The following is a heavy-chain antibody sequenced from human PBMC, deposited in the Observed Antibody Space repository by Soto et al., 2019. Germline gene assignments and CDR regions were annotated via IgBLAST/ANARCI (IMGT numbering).Heavy chain of an antibody. V-gene: IGHV1-3*01. Sequence: QVQLVQSGAEVKKPGASVKVSCKASGYTFTSYAMHWVRQAPGQRLEGMGWINAGNGNTKYSQKFQGRVTITRDTSASKAYMELSSLRSEDTAVYYCARGFGVVIIRENDAFDIWGQGTMVTVSS. D-gene: IGHD3-3*01. J-gene: IGHJ3*02. CDR1: GYTFTSYA. CDR3: ARGFGVVIIRENDAFDI. CDR2: INAGNGNT.